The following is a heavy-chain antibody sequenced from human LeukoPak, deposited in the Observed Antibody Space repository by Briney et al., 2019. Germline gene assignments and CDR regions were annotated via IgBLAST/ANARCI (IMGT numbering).Heavy chain of an antibody. CDR2: IYYSGST. CDR3: ARCGSYSYDAFDI. V-gene: IGHV4-39*07. CDR1: GGSISGTTDY. Sequence: PSETLSLTCTVSGGSISGTTDYWGWIRQPPGKGLEWIGTIYYSGSTYYNPSLTSRVTISMDTSKNQFSLKLSSVTAADTAVYYCARCGSYSYDAFDIWGQGTMVTVSS. D-gene: IGHD1-26*01. J-gene: IGHJ3*02.